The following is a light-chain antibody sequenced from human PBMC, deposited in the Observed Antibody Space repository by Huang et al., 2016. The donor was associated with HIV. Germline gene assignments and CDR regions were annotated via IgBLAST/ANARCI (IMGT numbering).Light chain of an antibody. CDR1: QSVSRSY. CDR2: GAS. CDR3: QQYDRSPIFT. J-gene: IGKJ3*01. V-gene: IGKV3-20*01. Sequence: EIVLTQSPGTLSLSPGERATLSCRASQSVSRSYLAWYQQKPGQAPRLLIYGASSRATGIPDRFSGSGSGTDFTLTISRLEPEDFAVYYCQQYDRSPIFTFGPGTKVDIK.